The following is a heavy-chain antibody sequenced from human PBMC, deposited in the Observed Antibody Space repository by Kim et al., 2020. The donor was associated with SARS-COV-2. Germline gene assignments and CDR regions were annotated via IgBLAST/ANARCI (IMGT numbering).Heavy chain of an antibody. Sequence: SETLSLTCAVYGGSFSGYYWSWIRQPPGKGLEWIGEINHSGSTNYNPSLKSRITVSVDTSKNQFSLKLSSVTAADTAVYYCVRVRAYGAFDSWGQGTLVT. V-gene: IGHV4-34*01. J-gene: IGHJ4*02. CDR2: INHSGST. D-gene: IGHD3-16*01. CDR1: GGSFSGYY. CDR3: VRVRAYGAFDS.